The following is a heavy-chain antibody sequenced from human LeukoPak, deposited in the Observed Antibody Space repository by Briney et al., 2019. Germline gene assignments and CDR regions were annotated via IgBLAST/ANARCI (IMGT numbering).Heavy chain of an antibody. CDR2: INWNGGST. CDR3: AELGITMIGGV. D-gene: IGHD3-10*02. J-gene: IGHJ6*04. Sequence: GGTLRLSCAASGFIFDDYVMTWVRQAPGKGLEWVSSINWNGGSTGYADSVKGRFTISRDNAKNSLYLQMNSLRAEDTAVYYCAELGITMIGGVWGKGTTVTISS. CDR1: GFIFDDYV. V-gene: IGHV3-20*04.